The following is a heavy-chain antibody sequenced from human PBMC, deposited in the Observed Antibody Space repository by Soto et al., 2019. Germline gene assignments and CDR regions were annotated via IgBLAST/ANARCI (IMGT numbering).Heavy chain of an antibody. J-gene: IGHJ6*02. V-gene: IGHV5-51*01. Sequence: PGESLKISCKGSGYSFTSYWIGWVRQMPGKGLEWMGIIYPGDSDTRYSPSFQGQVTISADKSISTAYLQWSSLKASDTAMYYCARWGTHDSSSDPYGMDVWGQGTTVTVSS. D-gene: IGHD6-19*01. CDR1: GYSFTSYW. CDR3: ARWGTHDSSSDPYGMDV. CDR2: IYPGDSDT.